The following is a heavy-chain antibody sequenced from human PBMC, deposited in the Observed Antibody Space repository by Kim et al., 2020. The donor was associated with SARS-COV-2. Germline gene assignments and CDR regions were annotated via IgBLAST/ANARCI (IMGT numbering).Heavy chain of an antibody. D-gene: IGHD2-2*01. CDR3: ARLTGYCSSTSCYP. CDR1: GGSFSGYY. J-gene: IGHJ5*02. CDR2: INHSGST. Sequence: SETLSLTCAVYGGSFSGYYWSWIRQPPGKGLEWIGEINHSGSTNYNPSLKSRVTISVDTSKNQFSLKLSSVTAADTAVYYCARLTGYCSSTSCYPWGQGT. V-gene: IGHV4-34*01.